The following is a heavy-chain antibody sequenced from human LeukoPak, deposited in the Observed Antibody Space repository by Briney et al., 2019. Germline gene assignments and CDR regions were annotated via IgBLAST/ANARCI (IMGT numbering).Heavy chain of an antibody. D-gene: IGHD6-13*01. CDR3: TRLSAAEGY. CDR2: IRSKANSYAT. CDR1: GFTFSGSA. J-gene: IGHJ4*02. V-gene: IGHV3-73*01. Sequence: GGSLRLSCAASGFTFSGSAMHWVRQASGKGLEWVGRIRSKANSYATAYAASVKGRFTISRDDSKNTAYLQMNSLKTEDTAVYYCTRLSAAEGYWGQGTLVTVSS.